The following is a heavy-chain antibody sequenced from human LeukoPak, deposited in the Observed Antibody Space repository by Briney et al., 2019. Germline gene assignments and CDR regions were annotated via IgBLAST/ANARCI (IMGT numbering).Heavy chain of an antibody. Sequence: SETLSLTCAVYGGSFSGYYWSWIRQPPGKGLEWIGEINHSGSTNYNPSLKSRVTMSVDTSKNQFSLNLTSVTAADTAVYYCARGRFGELFGSIDPWGQGTLVTVSS. V-gene: IGHV4-34*01. CDR3: ARGRFGELFGSIDP. CDR2: INHSGST. D-gene: IGHD3-10*01. J-gene: IGHJ5*02. CDR1: GGSFSGYY.